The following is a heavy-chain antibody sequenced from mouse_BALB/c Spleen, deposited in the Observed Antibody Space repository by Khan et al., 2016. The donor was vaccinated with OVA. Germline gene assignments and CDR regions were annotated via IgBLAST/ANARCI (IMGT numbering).Heavy chain of an antibody. V-gene: IGHV9-1*02. CDR1: GYTFTNYG. CDR2: INTYTGEP. CDR3: ARTYYSYDRYFDV. J-gene: IGHJ1*01. Sequence: QIQLVQFGPELKKPGETVKISCKASGYTFTNYGMNWVKQAPGKGLKWMGWINTYTGEPTYADDFKGRFAFSLETSASTAYLQISNLKDEDMATFFCARTYYSYDRYFDVWGAGTTVTVSS. D-gene: IGHD2-14*01.